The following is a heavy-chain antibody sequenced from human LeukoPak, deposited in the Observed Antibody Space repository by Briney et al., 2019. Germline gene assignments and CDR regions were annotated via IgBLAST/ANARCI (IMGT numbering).Heavy chain of an antibody. CDR3: ARQKTYYYDSSGYLYYFDY. V-gene: IGHV3-20*04. Sequence: RGSLRLSCAASGFTFDDYGMSWVRQAPGKGLEWVSGINWNGGSTGYADSVKGRFTISRDNAKNSLYLQMNSLRAEDTALYYCARQKTYYYDSSGYLYYFDYWGQGTLVTVSS. J-gene: IGHJ4*02. CDR1: GFTFDDYG. CDR2: INWNGGST. D-gene: IGHD3-22*01.